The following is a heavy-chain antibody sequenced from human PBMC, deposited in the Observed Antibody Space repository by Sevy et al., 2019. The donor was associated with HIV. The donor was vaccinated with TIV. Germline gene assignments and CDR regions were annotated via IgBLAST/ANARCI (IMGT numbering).Heavy chain of an antibody. CDR3: AREPRYCSGDSCYSRAFDI. J-gene: IGHJ3*02. D-gene: IGHD2-15*01. V-gene: IGHV3-48*03. CDR2: ISSSGSSI. CDR1: GFTFRSYE. Sequence: GGYLRLSCVVSGFTFRSYEMNWVRQAPGKGLEWVLYISSSGSSIYYADSVKGRFTISRDNAKNSLYLQMNSLRAEDTAVYYCAREPRYCSGDSCYSRAFDIWGQGTMVTVSS.